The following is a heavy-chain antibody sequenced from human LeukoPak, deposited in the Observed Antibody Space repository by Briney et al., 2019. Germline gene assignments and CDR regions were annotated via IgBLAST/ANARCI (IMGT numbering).Heavy chain of an antibody. Sequence: GGSLRLSCAASGFTFSSYWMSWVRQAPGKGLEWVTNIKQDGSEKYYVDSVKGRFTISRDNAKNSLYLQMNSLRAEDTAVYYCARDLRGYCSSTSCYEAFFDYWGQGTLVTVSS. CDR1: GFTFSSYW. J-gene: IGHJ4*02. D-gene: IGHD2-2*01. CDR3: ARDLRGYCSSTSCYEAFFDY. CDR2: IKQDGSEK. V-gene: IGHV3-7*01.